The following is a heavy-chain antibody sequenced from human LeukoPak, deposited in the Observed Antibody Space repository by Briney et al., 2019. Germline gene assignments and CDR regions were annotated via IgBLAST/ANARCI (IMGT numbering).Heavy chain of an antibody. Sequence: GGSLRLSCTASGFTFSNYGMSWVRQAPGKGLEWVSGLNNNGGSIYYADSVKGRFTISRDNSKNTLYLQMNSLRAEDTARYYCAKDRSNTVTDFSRYYGMDVWGQGTTVTVSS. J-gene: IGHJ6*02. V-gene: IGHV3-23*01. CDR3: AKDRSNTVTDFSRYYGMDV. D-gene: IGHD4-17*01. CDR1: GFTFSNYG. CDR2: LNNNGGSI.